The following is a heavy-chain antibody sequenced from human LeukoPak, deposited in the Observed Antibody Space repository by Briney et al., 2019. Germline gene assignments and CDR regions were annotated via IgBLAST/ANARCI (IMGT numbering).Heavy chain of an antibody. Sequence: GSSVKVSCKASGGTFSSYAISWVRQAPGQGLEWMGGIIPIFGTANYAQKFQGRVTITADESTSTAYMELSSLRSEDTAVYFCARGPFLGSGWYVDYWGQGTLVTVSS. D-gene: IGHD6-19*01. CDR1: GGTFSSYA. J-gene: IGHJ4*02. CDR2: IIPIFGTA. CDR3: ARGPFLGSGWYVDY. V-gene: IGHV1-69*01.